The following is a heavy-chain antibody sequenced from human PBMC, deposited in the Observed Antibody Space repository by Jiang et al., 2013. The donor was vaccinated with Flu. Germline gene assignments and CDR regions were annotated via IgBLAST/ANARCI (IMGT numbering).Heavy chain of an antibody. CDR2: IYYTGSS. CDR1: GGSISSSGHY. CDR3: ARRRPTGPDY. Sequence: LLKPSETLSLTCTVSGGSISSSGHYWGWIRQPPGKGLEWIGSIYYTGSSYYNPSLKSRVTVSVDTSKNQFSLKLSSVTAADTAVYYCARRRPTGPDYWGQGTLVTVSS. J-gene: IGHJ4*02. D-gene: IGHD1-1*01. V-gene: IGHV4-39*01.